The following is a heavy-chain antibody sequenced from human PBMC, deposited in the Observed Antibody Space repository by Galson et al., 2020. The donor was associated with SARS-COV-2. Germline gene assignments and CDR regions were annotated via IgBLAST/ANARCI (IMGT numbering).Heavy chain of an antibody. J-gene: IGHJ4*02. CDR1: GFIFSDYA. Sequence: TGGSLRLSCAASGFIFSDYAMSWVRQAPGKGLEWVSGISASGGTTYYADSVKGRFIISRDNSKNTLYLQTSSLRAEDTAIYYCAKRGFTTGWHGAHWGQGTLVTVSS. CDR3: AKRGFTTGWHGAH. V-gene: IGHV3-23*01. D-gene: IGHD6-19*01. CDR2: ISASGGTT.